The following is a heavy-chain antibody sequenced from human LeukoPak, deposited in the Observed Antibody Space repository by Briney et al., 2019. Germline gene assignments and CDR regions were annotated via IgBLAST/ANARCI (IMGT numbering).Heavy chain of an antibody. J-gene: IGHJ4*02. D-gene: IGHD5-12*01. V-gene: IGHV4-59*01. CDR2: IYYNGST. Sequence: SETLSLTCTASGGSISRYYWSWIRQPPGKGLEWIGNIYYNGSTNYKPSLKSRVTISVHTSKSQFSLNLRSLTAADTAVYYCARGGYSGYAFDRWGQGTRVTVSS. CDR1: GGSISRYY. CDR3: ARGGYSGYAFDR.